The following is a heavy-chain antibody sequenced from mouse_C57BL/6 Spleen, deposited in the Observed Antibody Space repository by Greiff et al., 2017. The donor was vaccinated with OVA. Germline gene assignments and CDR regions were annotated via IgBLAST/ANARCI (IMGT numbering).Heavy chain of an antibody. CDR3: ARHMDGYLWYFDV. CDR2: IWSDGST. Sequence: VKLMESGPGLVAPSQSLSITCTVSGFSLTSYGVHWVRQPPGKGLEWLVVIWSDGSTTYNSALKSRLSISEDNSKSQVFLKMNSLQTDDTAMYYCARHMDGYLWYFDVWGTGTTVTVSS. J-gene: IGHJ1*03. V-gene: IGHV2-6-1*01. D-gene: IGHD2-3*01. CDR1: GFSLTSYG.